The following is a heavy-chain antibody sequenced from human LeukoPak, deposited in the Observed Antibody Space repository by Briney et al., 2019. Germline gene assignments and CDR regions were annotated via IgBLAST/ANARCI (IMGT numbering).Heavy chain of an antibody. CDR2: IYYSGST. V-gene: IGHV4-61*01. CDR3: ARAGAGDGHNYDY. J-gene: IGHJ4*02. D-gene: IGHD5-24*01. Sequence: PSETLSLTCTVSGGSVSSGSYYWSWIRQPPGKGLEWIGYIYYSGSTNYNPSLKSRVTISVDTSKNQFSLKLSSVTAADTAVYYCARAGAGDGHNYDYWSQGTLVTVSS. CDR1: GGSVSSGSYY.